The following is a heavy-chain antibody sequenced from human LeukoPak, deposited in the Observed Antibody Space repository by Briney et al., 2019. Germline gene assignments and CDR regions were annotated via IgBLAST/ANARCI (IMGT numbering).Heavy chain of an antibody. CDR3: ARDQPTNWFDP. CDR1: GYTFTGYY. CDR2: INPNTGDT. J-gene: IGHJ5*02. V-gene: IGHV1-2*02. Sequence: ASVKVSCKASGYTFTGYYMHWVRLAPGQGLEWMGWINPNTGDTNYAQKFQGRVTMTRDTSISTAYMDLSRLRSDGTAVYYCARDQPTNWFDPWGQGTLVTVSS.